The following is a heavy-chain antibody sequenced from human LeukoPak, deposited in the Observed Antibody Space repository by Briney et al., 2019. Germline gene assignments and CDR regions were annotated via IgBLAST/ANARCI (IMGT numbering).Heavy chain of an antibody. V-gene: IGHV3-74*01. CDR1: GFTFSSYW. CDR3: ARGSGNYDFWSGYYYGTLDY. CDR2: INSDGSST. J-gene: IGHJ4*02. D-gene: IGHD3-3*01. Sequence: GGSLRLSCAASGFTFSSYWMHWVRQAPGKGLVWVSRINSDGSSTSYADSVKGRFTISRDNAKNTLYLQMNSLRAEDTAVYYCARGSGNYDFWSGYYYGTLDYWGQGTWSPSPQ.